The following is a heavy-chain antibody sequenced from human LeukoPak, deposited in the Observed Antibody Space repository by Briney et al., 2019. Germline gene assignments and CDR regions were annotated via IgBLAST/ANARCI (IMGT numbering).Heavy chain of an antibody. Sequence: PSETLSLTCAVYGGSFSGYYWSWIRQPPGKGLEWIGEINHSGSTNYNPSLKSRVTVSVDTSKNQFSLKLSSVTAADTAVYYCARGSREASSGYYVFDYWGQGTLVTVSS. CDR1: GGSFSGYY. D-gene: IGHD3-22*01. J-gene: IGHJ4*02. V-gene: IGHV4-34*01. CDR3: ARGSREASSGYYVFDY. CDR2: INHSGST.